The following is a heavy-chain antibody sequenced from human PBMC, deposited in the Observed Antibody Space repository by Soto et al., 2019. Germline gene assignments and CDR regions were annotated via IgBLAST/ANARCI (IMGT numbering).Heavy chain of an antibody. J-gene: IGHJ3*02. CDR1: GFTFSSYS. CDR2: ISSSSSYI. CDR3: ARDSKYYDFWSAIDDAFGI. D-gene: IGHD3-3*01. V-gene: IGHV3-21*01. Sequence: GGSLRLSCAASGFTFSSYSMNWVRQAPGKGLEWVSSISSSSSYIYYADSVKGRFTISRDNAKNSLYLQMNSLRAEDTAVYYCARDSKYYDFWSAIDDAFGIWGQGTMVTVSS.